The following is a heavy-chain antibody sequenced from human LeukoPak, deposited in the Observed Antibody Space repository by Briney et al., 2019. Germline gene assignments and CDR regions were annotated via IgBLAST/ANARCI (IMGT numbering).Heavy chain of an antibody. CDR1: GFTFSSYG. CDR3: AKDAFRGYSYGYRVSMVWFDQ. Sequence: GGSLRLSCAASGFTFSSYGMHWVRQAPGRGLEWVAFIRYGGSNKYYVDSVKGRFTISRDNSKNTLSLQMSSLGAEDTAVYFCAKDAFRGYSYGYRVSMVWFDQWGQGILVTVSS. D-gene: IGHD5-18*01. J-gene: IGHJ5*02. CDR2: IRYGGSNK. V-gene: IGHV3-30*02.